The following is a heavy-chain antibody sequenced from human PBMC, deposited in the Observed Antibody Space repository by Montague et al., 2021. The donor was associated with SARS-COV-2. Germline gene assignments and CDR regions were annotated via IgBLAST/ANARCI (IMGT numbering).Heavy chain of an antibody. CDR2: IYDSGSA. D-gene: IGHD2-21*02. CDR1: VGSISNYY. J-gene: IGHJ5*02. Sequence: SETLSLTCTVSVGSISNYYWTWIWQPPGKGLEWIGYIYDSGSANYNPSLKSRSTISADTSNNQFSLRLSSVTAADTAVYYCARAYCGGDCHVGPWGQGILVTVSS. CDR3: ARAYCGGDCHVGP. V-gene: IGHV4-59*01.